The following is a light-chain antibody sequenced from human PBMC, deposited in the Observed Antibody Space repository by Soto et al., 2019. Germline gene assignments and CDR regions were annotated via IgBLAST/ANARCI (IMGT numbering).Light chain of an antibody. J-gene: IGLJ1*01. CDR2: NNS. V-gene: IGLV1-47*02. CDR3: ASWDDSLSAYV. CDR1: SSNIGSNY. Sequence: QSVLTQPPSASATPGQMVTISCSGSSSNIGSNYVYWYQQIPGTAPKLLIFNNSQRPSGVPDRFSGSKSGTSASLAISGLRSEDEADYYCASWDDSLSAYVFGSGTKLTVL.